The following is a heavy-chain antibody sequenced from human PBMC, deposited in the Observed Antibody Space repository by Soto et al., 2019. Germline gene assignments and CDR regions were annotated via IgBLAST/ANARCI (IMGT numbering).Heavy chain of an antibody. J-gene: IGHJ4*02. CDR1: GFTVSSHH. V-gene: IGHV3-53*01. D-gene: IGHD5-18*01. Sequence: VQLVESGGGLIQPGGSLRLSCAASGFTVSSHHMTWVRQAPGRGPEWVSTIYPGGNTYYADSVKGRFTISRDTSKNMLYLQMNSLRAEDTAVYYCARGGDTAKAGYWGQGTQVTVSS. CDR2: IYPGGNT. CDR3: ARGGDTAKAGY.